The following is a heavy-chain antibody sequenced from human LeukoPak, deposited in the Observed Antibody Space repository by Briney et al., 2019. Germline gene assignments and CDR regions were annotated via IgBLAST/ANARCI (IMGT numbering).Heavy chain of an antibody. CDR2: IYYSGST. CDR3: AREATGNWNYGQIDY. Sequence: SETLSLTCTVSGGSISISSYYWGWIRQPPGKGLEWIGNIYYSGSTYYNPSLKSRVTISVDTSKNQFSLKLSSVTAADTAVYYCAREATGNWNYGQIDYWGQGTLVTVSS. CDR1: GGSISISSYY. D-gene: IGHD1-7*01. J-gene: IGHJ4*02. V-gene: IGHV4-39*07.